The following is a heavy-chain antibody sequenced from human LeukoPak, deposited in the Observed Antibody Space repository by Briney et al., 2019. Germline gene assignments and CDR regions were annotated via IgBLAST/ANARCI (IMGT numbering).Heavy chain of an antibody. CDR3: ARVNSPYGYYYDSSGPFDY. CDR1: GGTFSSYA. Sequence: GASVKVSCKASGGTFSSYAISWVRQAPGQGLEWMGGIIPIFGTANYAQKFQGRVTITADESTSTAYMELSSLRSEDTAVYYCARVNSPYGYYYDSSGPFDYWGQGTLVTVSS. V-gene: IGHV1-69*13. CDR2: IIPIFGTA. D-gene: IGHD3-22*01. J-gene: IGHJ4*02.